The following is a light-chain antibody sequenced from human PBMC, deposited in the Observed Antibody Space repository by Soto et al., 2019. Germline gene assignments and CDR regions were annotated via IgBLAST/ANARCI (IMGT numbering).Light chain of an antibody. J-gene: IGLJ2*01. CDR1: SSDVGGYNY. Sequence: QSVLTQPASVSGSPGQSITISCTGTSSDVGGYNYVSWYQQHPGKAPKLIIYDVSNRPSGVSNRFSGSKSGNTASLTISGLQAEDEADYYCSSYTSSSSRDVVFGGGTKVTVL. CDR3: SSYTSSSSRDVV. V-gene: IGLV2-14*01. CDR2: DVS.